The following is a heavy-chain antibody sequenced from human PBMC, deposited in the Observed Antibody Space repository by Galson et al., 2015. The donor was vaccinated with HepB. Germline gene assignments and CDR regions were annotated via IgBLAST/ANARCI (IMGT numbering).Heavy chain of an antibody. CDR1: GFTFSTYW. D-gene: IGHD6-19*01. J-gene: IGHJ4*02. CDR3: ATGGHRAAGY. CDR2: IKEDGSEQ. Sequence: SLRLSCAASGFTFSTYWMIWGRQAPRKGLEWVANIKEDGSEQYYVDSVKGRFTISRDNDKNSLYLQMNSLRVEDTAVYYCATGGHRAAGYWGQGTLVTVSS. V-gene: IGHV3-7*01.